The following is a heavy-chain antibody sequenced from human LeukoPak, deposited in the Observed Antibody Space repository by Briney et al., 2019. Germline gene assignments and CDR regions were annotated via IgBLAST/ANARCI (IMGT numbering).Heavy chain of an antibody. Sequence: GGSLRLSCAASGFTFSNYAMNWVRQAPGKGLEWVSGISGSGGSTYYADSVKGRFTISRDNSKNTLYLQMNSLRAEDTAVYYCAKASAMIVVVSKHFDYWGQGTLVTVSS. D-gene: IGHD3-22*01. J-gene: IGHJ4*02. CDR2: ISGSGGST. CDR1: GFTFSNYA. CDR3: AKASAMIVVVSKHFDY. V-gene: IGHV3-23*01.